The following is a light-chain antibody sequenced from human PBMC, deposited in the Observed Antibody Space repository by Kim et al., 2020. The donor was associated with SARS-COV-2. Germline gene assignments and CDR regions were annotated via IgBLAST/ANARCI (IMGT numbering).Light chain of an antibody. Sequence: PRPSVTVSSTGPCADFVVSTSLSWSQPPPGSAPLLMIYAVTNRGPRVPVPFSGSNSGNTASLSVSGVQAEDEADYYCSSCGDILMFGGGTQLTVL. CDR3: SSCGDILM. CDR1: CADFVVSTS. V-gene: IGLV2-8*01. J-gene: IGLJ3*02. CDR2: AVT.